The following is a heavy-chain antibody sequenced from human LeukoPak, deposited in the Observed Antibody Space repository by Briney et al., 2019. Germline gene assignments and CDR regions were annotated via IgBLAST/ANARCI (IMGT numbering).Heavy chain of an antibody. CDR1: GYTFTGYY. D-gene: IGHD3-10*01. Sequence: ASVKVSCKASGYTFTGYYMHWVRQAPGQGLEWMGWINPNSGGTNYAQKFQGRVTMTRDTSISTAYMELSRLRSDDTAVYYCARAYGSGSYYYNNWFDPWGQGTLVTVSS. V-gene: IGHV1-2*02. J-gene: IGHJ5*02. CDR2: INPNSGGT. CDR3: ARAYGSGSYYYNNWFDP.